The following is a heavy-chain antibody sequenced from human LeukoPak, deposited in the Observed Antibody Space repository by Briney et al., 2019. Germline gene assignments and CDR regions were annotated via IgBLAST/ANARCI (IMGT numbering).Heavy chain of an antibody. J-gene: IGHJ4*02. D-gene: IGHD2-2*01. CDR3: AKDPDCSSTSCYYFDY. CDR1: GFTFSSYG. V-gene: IGHV3-30*02. Sequence: PGGSLRLSCAASGFTFSSYGMHWVRQAPGKGLEWVAFIRYDGSNKYYADSVKGRFTISRDNSKNTLYLQMNSLRAEDTAVYYCAKDPDCSSTSCYYFDYWGQGTLVTVSS. CDR2: IRYDGSNK.